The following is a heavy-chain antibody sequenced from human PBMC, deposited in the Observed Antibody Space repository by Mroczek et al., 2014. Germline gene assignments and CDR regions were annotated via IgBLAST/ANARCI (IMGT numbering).Heavy chain of an antibody. CDR1: GGSFSGYY. CDR2: INHSGST. D-gene: IGHD3-10*01. V-gene: IGHV4-34*01. Sequence: QVQLQHGAAGLLKPSETLSLTCAVYGGSFSGYYWSWIRQPPGKGLEWIGEINHSGSTNYNPSLKSRVTISVDTSKNQFSLKLSSVTAADTAVYYCARPGVSRGRTNVPPYYYYYGMDVWGQGTTVTVSS. J-gene: IGHJ6*02. CDR3: ARPGVSRGRTNVPPYYYYYGMDV.